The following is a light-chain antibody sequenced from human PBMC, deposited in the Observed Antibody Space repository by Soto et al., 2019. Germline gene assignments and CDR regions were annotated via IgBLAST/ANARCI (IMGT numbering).Light chain of an antibody. Sequence: ESVLTQSPATLSLSPGERATLSCRASQSVSSYLAWYQQKPGQAPRLLIYDASNRATGIPARFSGSGSGTDFTLTISSLEPEDFAVYYCQQRSNWPPPFGGWAKVDIK. J-gene: IGKJ4*01. CDR2: DAS. V-gene: IGKV3-11*01. CDR1: QSVSSY. CDR3: QQRSNWPPP.